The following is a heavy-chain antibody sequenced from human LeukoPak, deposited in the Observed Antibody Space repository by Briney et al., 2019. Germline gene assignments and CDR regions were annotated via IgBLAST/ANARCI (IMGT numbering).Heavy chain of an antibody. D-gene: IGHD3-22*01. J-gene: IGHJ3*02. CDR2: INPNSGGT. Sequence: ASVKVSCKASGYTFTGYYMHWVRQAPGQGLDWMGWINPNSGGTNYAQKFQGRVTMTRDTSISTAYMELSGLRSDDTAVYYCARDPHYYDSSGYAFDIWGQGTMVTVSS. CDR1: GYTFTGYY. CDR3: ARDPHYYDSSGYAFDI. V-gene: IGHV1-2*02.